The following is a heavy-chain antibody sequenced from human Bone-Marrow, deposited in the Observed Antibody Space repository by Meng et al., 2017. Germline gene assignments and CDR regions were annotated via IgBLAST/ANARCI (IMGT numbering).Heavy chain of an antibody. CDR2: MSDTGSS. J-gene: IGHJ4*02. CDR1: GDSISGHY. Sequence: ESLKISCTVSGDSISGHYWSWIRQPPGKGPEWIAYMSDTGSSNYNPSLKSRATMSVDTSKNQLSLKLNSVTATDTAVYYCARVDSSGEGVDYWGQGTLVTVSS. D-gene: IGHD7-27*01. CDR3: ARVDSSGEGVDY. V-gene: IGHV4-59*11.